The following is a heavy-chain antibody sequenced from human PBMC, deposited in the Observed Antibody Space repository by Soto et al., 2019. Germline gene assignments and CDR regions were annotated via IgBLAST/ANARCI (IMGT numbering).Heavy chain of an antibody. V-gene: IGHV4-4*07. CDR2: ISTSGTT. CDR1: GASISSYF. Sequence: SEPLSLTFTVSGASISSYFWTWIRQPAGKGLDWIGRISTSGTTNYNPSLKSRVTMSVDTSKNHFSLNLSSVTAADTAVYYCAREAGPDRWFDPWGQGTLVTVSS. J-gene: IGHJ5*02. CDR3: AREAGPDRWFDP. D-gene: IGHD6-19*01.